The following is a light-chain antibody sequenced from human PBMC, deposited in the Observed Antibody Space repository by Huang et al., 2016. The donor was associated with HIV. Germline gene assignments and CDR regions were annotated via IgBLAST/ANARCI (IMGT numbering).Light chain of an antibody. V-gene: IGKV1-17*03. Sequence: DIQLTQSPSAMSASVGDRVSITCRASQGIANYLVWFQQRPGGAPKRLICAASSLQSGVPSGFSGSGSGTKFTLTISGLQPEDFATYYCLQHHAYPRTFGQGTKVEV. J-gene: IGKJ1*01. CDR2: AAS. CDR1: QGIANY. CDR3: LQHHAYPRT.